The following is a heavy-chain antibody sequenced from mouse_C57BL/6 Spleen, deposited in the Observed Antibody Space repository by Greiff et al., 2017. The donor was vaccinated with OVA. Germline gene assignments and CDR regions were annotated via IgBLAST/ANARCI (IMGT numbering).Heavy chain of an antibody. J-gene: IGHJ2*01. D-gene: IGHD4-1*01. CDR3: ARWQTGTVDY. V-gene: IGHV1-76*01. Sequence: QVQLKQSGAELVRPGASVKLSCKASGYTFTDYYINWVKQRPGQGLEWIARIYPGSGNTYYNEKFKGKATLTAEKSSSTAYMQLSSLTSEDSAVYFCARWQTGTVDYWGQGTTLTVSS. CDR1: GYTFTDYY. CDR2: IYPGSGNT.